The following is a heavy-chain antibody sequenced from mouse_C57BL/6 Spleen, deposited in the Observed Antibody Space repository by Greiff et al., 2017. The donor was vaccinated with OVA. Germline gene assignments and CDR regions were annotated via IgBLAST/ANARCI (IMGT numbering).Heavy chain of an antibody. J-gene: IGHJ4*01. CDR2: INPNNGGT. V-gene: IGHV1-26*01. CDR1: GYTFTDYY. D-gene: IGHD1-1*02. CDR3: ARWVGAYAMDY. Sequence: SGYTFTDYYMNWVKQSHGKSLEWIGDINPNNGGTSYNQKFKGKATLTVDKSSSTAYMELRSLTSEDSSVYYCARWVGAYAMDYWGQGTSVTVSS.